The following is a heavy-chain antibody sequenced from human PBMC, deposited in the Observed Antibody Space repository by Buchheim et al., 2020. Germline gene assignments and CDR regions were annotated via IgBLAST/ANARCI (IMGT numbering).Heavy chain of an antibody. D-gene: IGHD2-2*01. Sequence: EVQLVESGGGLVQPGGSLRLSCAASGFTFSSYSMNWVRQAPGKGLEWVSYISSSSSTIYYADSVKGRFTISRDNAKNSRYLQMNSLRAEDTAVYYCARPPSKYCSSTSCYRGYYYYGMDVWGQGTT. CDR1: GFTFSSYS. V-gene: IGHV3-48*01. J-gene: IGHJ6*02. CDR3: ARPPSKYCSSTSCYRGYYYYGMDV. CDR2: ISSSSSTI.